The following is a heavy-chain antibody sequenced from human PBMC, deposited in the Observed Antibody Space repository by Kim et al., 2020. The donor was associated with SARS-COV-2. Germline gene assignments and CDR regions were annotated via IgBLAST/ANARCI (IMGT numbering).Heavy chain of an antibody. CDR3: ARWRRRIQLWLQVYGMDV. CDR2: IYSGGST. V-gene: IGHV3-53*01. Sequence: GGSLRLSCAASGFTVSSNYMSWVRQAPGKGLEWVSVIYSGGSTYYADSVKGRFTISRDNSKNTLYLQMNSLRAEDTAVYYCARWRRRIQLWLQVYGMDVWGQGTTVTVSS. J-gene: IGHJ6*02. CDR1: GFTVSSNY. D-gene: IGHD5-18*01.